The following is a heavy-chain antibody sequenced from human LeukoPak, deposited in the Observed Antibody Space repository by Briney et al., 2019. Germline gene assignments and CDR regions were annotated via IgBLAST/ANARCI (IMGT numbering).Heavy chain of an antibody. CDR2: ISYGVSNK. J-gene: IGHJ4*02. Sequence: PGRSLRLSCAVSGFTFSSYAMHWVRQAPGKGLEWVAVISYGVSNKYYADSVKGRFTISRDNSNNTLYLQMNSLRPEDTAVYYCARRPAQYFDSWGQGTPVTVSS. CDR1: GFTFSSYA. CDR3: ARRPAQYFDS. V-gene: IGHV3-30-3*01.